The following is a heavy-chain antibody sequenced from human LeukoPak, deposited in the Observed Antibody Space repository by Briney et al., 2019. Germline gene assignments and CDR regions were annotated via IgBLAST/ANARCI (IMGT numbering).Heavy chain of an antibody. CDR1: GFTFSSYA. J-gene: IGHJ4*02. D-gene: IGHD3-3*01. CDR3: ARDQSTTYYDFWSGPRGAFDY. Sequence: GGSLRLSCAASGFTFSSYAMHWVRQAPGKGLEWVAVISYDGSNKYYADSVKGRFTISRDNSKNTLYLQMNSLRAEDTAVYYCARDQSTTYYDFWSGPRGAFDYWGQGTLVTVSS. V-gene: IGHV3-30*04. CDR2: ISYDGSNK.